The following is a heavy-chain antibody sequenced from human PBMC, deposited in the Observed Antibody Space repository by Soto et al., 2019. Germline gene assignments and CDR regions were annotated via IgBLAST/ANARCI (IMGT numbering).Heavy chain of an antibody. CDR3: AKAHRVYGSTWFFFDS. V-gene: IGHV3-23*01. CDR2: ITAGGGTT. D-gene: IGHD2-2*01. J-gene: IGHJ4*02. CDR1: GFTFGNYA. Sequence: EVQLLESGGGLVQPGGSLRLSCSASGFTFGNYAMRWVRQAPGKGLEWVSGITAGGGTTDYADSVKGRFTISRDNSKNTLYLQMSSLRVEEPAVYSCAKAHRVYGSTWFFFDSWGQGSLVTVSS.